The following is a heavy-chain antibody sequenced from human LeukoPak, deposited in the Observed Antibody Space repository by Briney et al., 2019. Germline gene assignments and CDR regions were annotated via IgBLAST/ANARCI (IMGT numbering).Heavy chain of an antibody. V-gene: IGHV3-23*01. CDR1: GFTFSDSA. Sequence: GGSLRLSCAASGFTFSDSAMSWVRQAPGKGLEWLSAITGSGNTKYYADSVKGRFTVSRDNNKNTLYLQMNSLRAEDTAIYYCAKEVLVVIESSFDHWGQGSLVTVSS. D-gene: IGHD3-22*01. CDR3: AKEVLVVIESSFDH. CDR2: ITGSGNTK. J-gene: IGHJ4*02.